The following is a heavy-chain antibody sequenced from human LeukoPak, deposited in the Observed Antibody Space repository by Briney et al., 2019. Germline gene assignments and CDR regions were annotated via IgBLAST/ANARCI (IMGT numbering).Heavy chain of an antibody. Sequence: GGSLRLSCAASELTFSSYAMNWVRQAPGKGPEWVALISYDVSNKDYADSVKGRFTISRDNSKNTLYLQMNSLRAEDTAVYYCAKVPYCSGGSCYTYYFDYWGQGTLVTVSS. D-gene: IGHD2-15*01. CDR2: ISYDVSNK. CDR1: ELTFSSYA. CDR3: AKVPYCSGGSCYTYYFDY. J-gene: IGHJ4*02. V-gene: IGHV3-30*04.